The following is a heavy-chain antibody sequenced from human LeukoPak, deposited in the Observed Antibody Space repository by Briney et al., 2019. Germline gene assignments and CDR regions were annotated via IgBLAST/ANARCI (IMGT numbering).Heavy chain of an antibody. CDR2: ISYDGFNK. CDR3: ARSDGGYRDFDS. J-gene: IGHJ4*02. D-gene: IGHD3-16*02. Sequence: GGSLRLSCAASGFSFGDYAMHWVRQAPGKGLEWVALISYDGFNKYYPYSVRGRFTVSRDNSQNTLYLQMNSLRDDDTSIYYCARSDGGYRDFDSWGQGTLVTVSS. V-gene: IGHV3-30-3*01. CDR1: GFSFGDYA.